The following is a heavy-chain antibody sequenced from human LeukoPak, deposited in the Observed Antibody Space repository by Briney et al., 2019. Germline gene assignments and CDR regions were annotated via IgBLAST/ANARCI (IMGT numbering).Heavy chain of an antibody. CDR3: ARTNIVVVPAAIWSWFDP. D-gene: IGHD2-2*02. CDR1: GGPISSYY. V-gene: IGHV4-4*09. CDR2: IYTSGST. J-gene: IGHJ5*02. Sequence: SETLSLTCTVSGGPISSYYWSWIRQPPGKGLEWIGYIYTSGSTNCNPSLKSRVTISVDTSKNRFSLKLSSVTAADTAVYYCARTNIVVVPAAIWSWFDPWGQGTLVTVSS.